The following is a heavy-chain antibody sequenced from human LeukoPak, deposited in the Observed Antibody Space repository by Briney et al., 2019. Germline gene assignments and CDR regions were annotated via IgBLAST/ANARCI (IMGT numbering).Heavy chain of an antibody. CDR2: ISGSGEST. CDR3: AELGITMIGGV. J-gene: IGHJ6*04. D-gene: IGHD3-10*02. CDR1: GFTFSNYG. V-gene: IGHV3-23*01. Sequence: PGGPLRLSCAASGFTFSNYGVNWVRQSPGKGLEWVSTISGSGESTYYADSVKGRFTISRDNAKNSLYLQMNSLRAEDTAVYYCAELGITMIGGVWGKGTTVTISS.